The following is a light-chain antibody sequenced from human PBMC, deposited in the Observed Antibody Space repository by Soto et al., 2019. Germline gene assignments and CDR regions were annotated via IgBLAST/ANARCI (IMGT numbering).Light chain of an antibody. Sequence: EKVMPQSPATLSMSPGERATLSCRASQSVSSYLAWYQQKPGQAPRLLIYGASTRATGIPARFSGSGSGTEFTLTISSLQSEDFAVYYCQQYNNWPSWTFGQGTKVEIK. CDR2: GAS. V-gene: IGKV3-15*01. J-gene: IGKJ1*01. CDR3: QQYNNWPSWT. CDR1: QSVSSY.